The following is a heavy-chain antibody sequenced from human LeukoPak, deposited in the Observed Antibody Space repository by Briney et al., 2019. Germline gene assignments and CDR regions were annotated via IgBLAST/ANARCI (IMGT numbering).Heavy chain of an antibody. CDR1: GGTFSSYA. CDR2: IIPIFGTA. Sequence: GSSVKVSCMASGGTFSSYAISWVRQAPGQGLEWMGGIIPIFGTANYAQKFQGRVTITADKSTSTAYMELSSLRSEDTAVYYCVRPYEPSANWFDPWGQGSQVTVSS. J-gene: IGHJ5*02. CDR3: VRPYEPSANWFDP. V-gene: IGHV1-69*06. D-gene: IGHD5-12*01.